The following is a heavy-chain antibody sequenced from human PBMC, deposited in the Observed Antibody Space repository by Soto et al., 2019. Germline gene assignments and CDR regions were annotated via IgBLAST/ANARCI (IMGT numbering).Heavy chain of an antibody. J-gene: IGHJ4*02. V-gene: IGHV3-74*01. D-gene: IGHD3-22*01. CDR3: ARKKGYYDSSGYYKSGRDYYFDY. CDR1: GFTFSSYW. Sequence: GESLKISCAASGFTFSSYWMHWVRQAPGKGLVWVSRINSDGSSTSYADSVKGRFTISRDNAKNTLYLQMNSLRAEDTAVYYCARKKGYYDSSGYYKSGRDYYFDYWGQGTLVTVSS. CDR2: INSDGSST.